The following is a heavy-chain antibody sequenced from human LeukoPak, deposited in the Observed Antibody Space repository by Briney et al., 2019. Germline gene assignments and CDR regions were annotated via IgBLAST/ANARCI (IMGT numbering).Heavy chain of an antibody. CDR2: ISGSGGST. CDR1: GFTLSSDA. D-gene: IGHD3-3*01. V-gene: IGHV3-23*01. J-gene: IGHJ4*02. Sequence: GGSLRLSCAASGFTLSSDAMGGVRQAAGKRLELVSAISGSGGSTYYADSVKDRFTISRDNSKNTLYLQMNSLRAEDTAVYYCAKFLDWGQGTLVTVSS. CDR3: AKFLD.